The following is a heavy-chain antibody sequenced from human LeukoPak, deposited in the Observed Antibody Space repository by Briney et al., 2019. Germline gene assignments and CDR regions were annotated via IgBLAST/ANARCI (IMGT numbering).Heavy chain of an antibody. CDR2: VSSGFHA. J-gene: IGHJ4*02. D-gene: IGHD5-18*01. Sequence: PGGSLRLSCTASGFTLSSHDMHWVRQTPGQGLEWVAAVSSGFHAFFADSVQGRFTISREDSRNSLYLQMNSLRAGDTAVYYCVREARGYHYTYFDYGGWGTLVTVSA. CDR1: GFTLSSHD. CDR3: VREARGYHYTYFDY. V-gene: IGHV3-13*01.